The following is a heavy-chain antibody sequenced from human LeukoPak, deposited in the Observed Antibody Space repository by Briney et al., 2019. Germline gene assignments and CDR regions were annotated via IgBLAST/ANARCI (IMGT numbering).Heavy chain of an antibody. CDR1: GFTLSDYY. Sequence: GGSLRLSCAASGFTLSDYYMSWIRQAPGKGLEWVSYSSSSGSTIYYADSVKGRFAISRDNAKNSLYLQMNSLRADDTAVYYCARRRDFIDYWGQGTLVTVSS. J-gene: IGHJ4*02. CDR3: ARRRDFIDY. V-gene: IGHV3-11*01. D-gene: IGHD3/OR15-3a*01. CDR2: SSSSGSTI.